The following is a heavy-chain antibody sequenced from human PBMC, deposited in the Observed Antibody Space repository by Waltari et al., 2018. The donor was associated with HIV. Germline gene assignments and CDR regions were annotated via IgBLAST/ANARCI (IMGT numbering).Heavy chain of an antibody. J-gene: IGHJ3*02. V-gene: IGHV3-23*01. CDR3: AKAPSAVAAPIDAFDI. CDR1: GFTFSSYA. Sequence: EVQLLESGGGLVQPGGSLRLSCAASGFTFSSYAMSWVRQAPGKGLEWVSAISGSGGSTYYADSVKGRFTISRDNSKNTLYLQMNSLRAEDTAVYYCAKAPSAVAAPIDAFDIWGQGTMVTVSS. CDR2: ISGSGGST. D-gene: IGHD6-19*01.